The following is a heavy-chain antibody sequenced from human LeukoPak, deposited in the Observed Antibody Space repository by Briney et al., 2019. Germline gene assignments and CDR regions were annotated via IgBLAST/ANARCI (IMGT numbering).Heavy chain of an antibody. V-gene: IGHV3-23*01. J-gene: IGHJ4*02. Sequence: GGSLRLSCAASGFTFSSYAISWVRQAPGKGLEWVSGISGSGGTTYCADSVKGRFTISRDNSKNTLYLQMNSLRAEDTAVYYCAKGATIAAGGTYFDYWGQGTLVTVSS. CDR3: AKGATIAAGGTYFDY. D-gene: IGHD6-13*01. CDR2: ISGSGGTT. CDR1: GFTFSSYA.